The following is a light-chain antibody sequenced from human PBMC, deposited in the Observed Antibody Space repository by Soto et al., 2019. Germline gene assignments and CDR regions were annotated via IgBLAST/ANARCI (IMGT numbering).Light chain of an antibody. J-gene: IGLJ2*01. Sequence: QSVLTQPASVSGSPGQSITISCTGTSSDVGGYNYVSWYQQYPGKAPKLMIYDVTNRPSRVSNRFSGSKSGNTASLTISGLQAEHEADYYCSSYTSSNTLVVFGGGTKLTVL. CDR1: SSDVGGYNY. V-gene: IGLV2-14*01. CDR2: DVT. CDR3: SSYTSSNTLVV.